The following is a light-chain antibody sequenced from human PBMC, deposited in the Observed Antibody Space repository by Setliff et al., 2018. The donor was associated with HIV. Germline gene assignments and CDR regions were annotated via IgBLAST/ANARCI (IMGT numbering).Light chain of an antibody. CDR2: DVS. J-gene: IGLJ1*01. V-gene: IGLV2-14*03. CDR1: SSDVGSYNY. Sequence: QSVLTQPASVSGFPGQSITISCTGSSSDVGSYNYVSWYQQHPGKAPKLMIYDVSNRPSGVSNRFSGSKSGNTASLTISGLQAEDEADYYCSSYTSSPLYVFGTGTKVTVL. CDR3: SSYTSSPLYV.